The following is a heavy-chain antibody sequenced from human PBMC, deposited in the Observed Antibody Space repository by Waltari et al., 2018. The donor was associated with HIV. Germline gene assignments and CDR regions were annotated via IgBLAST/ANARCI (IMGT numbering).Heavy chain of an antibody. CDR2: IWNDGTNK. D-gene: IGHD6-13*01. CDR3: ARDNQAADGGLDC. CDR1: GFTFSTYG. Sequence: QVQLVESGGGVVQPGRSLRRSCAASGFTFSTYGMHWVRQAHGKGLEWVAVIWNDGTNKYYADSVKGRFTISRDNSKKTLYLQMNSLRAEDAAVYYCARDNQAADGGLDCWGQGTLVTVSS. J-gene: IGHJ4*02. V-gene: IGHV3-33*01.